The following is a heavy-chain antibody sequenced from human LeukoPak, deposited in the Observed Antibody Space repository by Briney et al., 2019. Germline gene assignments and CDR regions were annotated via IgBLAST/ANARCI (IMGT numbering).Heavy chain of an antibody. V-gene: IGHV1-18*01. CDR1: GYTFTSYG. D-gene: IGHD6-19*01. CDR2: ISAYNGNT. J-gene: IGHJ4*02. Sequence: ASVKVSCKASGYTFTSYGISWVRQAPGQGLEWMGWISAYNGNTNYAQKLQGRATMTTDTSTSTAYMELRSLRSDDTAVYYCAREPPGYSSGWYGYYFDYWGQGTLVTVSS. CDR3: AREPPGYSSGWYGYYFDY.